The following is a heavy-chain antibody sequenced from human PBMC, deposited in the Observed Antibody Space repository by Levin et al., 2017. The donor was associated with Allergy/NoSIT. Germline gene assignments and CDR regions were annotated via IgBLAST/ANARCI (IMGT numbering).Heavy chain of an antibody. CDR2: FDPEDGET. D-gene: IGHD3-9*01. CDR3: ATLGYYDILWDNWFDP. CDR1: GYTLTELS. Sequence: ASVKVSCKVSGYTLTELSMHWVRQAPGKGLEWMGGFDPEDGETIYAQKFQGRVTMTEDTSTDTAYMELSSLRSEDTAVYYCATLGYYDILWDNWFDPWGQGTLVTVSS. V-gene: IGHV1-24*01. J-gene: IGHJ5*02.